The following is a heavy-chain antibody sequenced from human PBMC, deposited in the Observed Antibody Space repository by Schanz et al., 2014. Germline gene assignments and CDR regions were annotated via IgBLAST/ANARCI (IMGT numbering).Heavy chain of an antibody. CDR1: GFTFSNYA. Sequence: EVQLLESGGGLVRPGGSLRLSCAASGFTFSNYAMSWVRQAPGKGLEWVANIKQDGSEKYYVDAVKGRFTISRDNAKNSLYLQMNSLRAEDTAVYYCARDGDRFYHNYYMDVWGKGTTVTVSS. J-gene: IGHJ6*03. D-gene: IGHD4-17*01. V-gene: IGHV3-7*03. CDR2: IKQDGSEK. CDR3: ARDGDRFYHNYYMDV.